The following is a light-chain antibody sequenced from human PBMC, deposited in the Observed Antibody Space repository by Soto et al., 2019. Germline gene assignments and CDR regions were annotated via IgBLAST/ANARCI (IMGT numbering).Light chain of an antibody. CDR2: EVS. CDR3: SSYGSTSTRYV. CDR1: SSDVGGYNY. J-gene: IGLJ1*01. Sequence: QSALTQPASVSGSPGQSITISCTGTSSDVGGYNYVSWYQQHTGKAPKLMIYEVSNRPSGVYNRVSGSKSGNTAALTISGLQAEDEADYFCSSYGSTSTRYVFGTGTKLTVL. V-gene: IGLV2-14*01.